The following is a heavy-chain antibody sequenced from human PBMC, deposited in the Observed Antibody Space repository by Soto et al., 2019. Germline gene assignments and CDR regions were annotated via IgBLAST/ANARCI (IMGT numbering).Heavy chain of an antibody. Sequence: VQLLESGGGMVQPGGSLRLSCGASGFAFGTYAMNWVRQAPGKGLEWVSGISSRGGSTFYADSVQGRFIISRDNSKNTLYLQMDNLRVEDTAIYYCAKGGAEMLRYYYYFVMDVWGQGTTVSVSS. CDR2: ISSRGGST. CDR3: AKGGAEMLRYYYYFVMDV. CDR1: GFAFGTYA. D-gene: IGHD2-8*01. J-gene: IGHJ6*02. V-gene: IGHV3-23*01.